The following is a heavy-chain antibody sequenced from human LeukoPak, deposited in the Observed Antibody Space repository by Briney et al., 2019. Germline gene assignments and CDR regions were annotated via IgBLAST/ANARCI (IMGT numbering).Heavy chain of an antibody. D-gene: IGHD4-23*01. V-gene: IGHV4-30-2*01. CDR3: ARRNGGNLDY. CDR2: IYHSGST. Sequence: PSGTLSLTCAVSGGSISSGGYSWSWIRQPPGKGLEWIGYIYHSGSTYYNPSLKSRVTISVDRSKNQFSLKLSSVTAADTAVYYCARRNGGNLDYWGQGTLVTVSS. J-gene: IGHJ4*02. CDR1: GGSISSGGYS.